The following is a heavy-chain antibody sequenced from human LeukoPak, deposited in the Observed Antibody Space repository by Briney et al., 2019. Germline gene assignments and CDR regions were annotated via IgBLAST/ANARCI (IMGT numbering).Heavy chain of an antibody. CDR2: ISSSSSYI. V-gene: IGHV3-21*01. CDR3: ARVIAAAEEGDG. J-gene: IGHJ4*02. CDR1: GFTFSSYS. D-gene: IGHD6-13*01. Sequence: GGSLRLSCAASGFTFSSYSMNCVRQAPGQGLEWVSSISSSSSYIYYADSVKGRFTISRDNAKNSLYLQMNSLRAEDTAVYYCARVIAAAEEGDGWGQGTLVTVSS.